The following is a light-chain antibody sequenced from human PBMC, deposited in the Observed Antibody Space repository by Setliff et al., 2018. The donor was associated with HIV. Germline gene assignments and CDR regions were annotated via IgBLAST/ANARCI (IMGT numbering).Light chain of an antibody. CDR3: SIHRSRGYV. J-gene: IGLJ1*01. CDR1: SSDIGGYNY. CDR2: EVN. V-gene: IGLV2-14*01. Sequence: QSALTQPASVSGSPGQSITISCTGTSSDIGGYNYVSWYQQHPGKVPKLMIYEVNNRPSGVSNRFSGSKSGNTASLTISGLQAEDEADYYCSIHRSRGYVFGTGTKV.